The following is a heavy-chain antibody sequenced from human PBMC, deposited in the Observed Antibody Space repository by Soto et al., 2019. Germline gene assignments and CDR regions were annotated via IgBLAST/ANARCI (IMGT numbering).Heavy chain of an antibody. CDR2: ISGSGGST. J-gene: IGHJ6*03. Sequence: GGSLRLSCAASGFTFSSYAMSWVRQAPGKGLEWVSAISGSGGSTYYADSVKGRFTISRDNSKNTLYLQMNSLRAEDTAVYYCAKSPKQLGYCSSTSCRNYYYYMDVWGKGTTVTVSS. CDR3: AKSPKQLGYCSSTSCRNYYYYMDV. D-gene: IGHD2-2*01. CDR1: GFTFSSYA. V-gene: IGHV3-23*01.